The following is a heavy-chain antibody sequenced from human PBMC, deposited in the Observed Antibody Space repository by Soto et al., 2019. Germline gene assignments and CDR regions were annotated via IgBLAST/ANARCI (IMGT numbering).Heavy chain of an antibody. Sequence: PSETLSLTCAVSGGSITSGAYDWTWIRQHPXKGLEWIAYIHYSGRTYYNPSLKSRVTISVDTSNNQFSLKLSSVTAADTAVYYCARYYFDSSGYSNWFDPWGQGTLVTVSS. D-gene: IGHD3-22*01. CDR3: ARYYFDSSGYSNWFDP. CDR1: GGSITSGAYD. CDR2: IHYSGRT. J-gene: IGHJ5*02. V-gene: IGHV4-31*11.